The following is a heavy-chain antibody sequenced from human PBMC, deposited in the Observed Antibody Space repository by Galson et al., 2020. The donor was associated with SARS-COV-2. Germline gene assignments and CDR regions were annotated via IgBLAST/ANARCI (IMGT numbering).Heavy chain of an antibody. V-gene: IGHV4-59*08. J-gene: IGHJ6*02. CDR2: MYYSGST. Sequence: SETLSLTCTVSGGSISSYYWSWIRQPPGKGLEWIGYMYYSGSTNYNPSLKSRVTISIDTSKNQFSLKLSSVTAADTAVYYCATSTTVNSVYYYGLDVGGQGTAVTVSS. CDR3: ATSTTVNSVYYYGLDV. CDR1: GGSISSYY. D-gene: IGHD4-4*01.